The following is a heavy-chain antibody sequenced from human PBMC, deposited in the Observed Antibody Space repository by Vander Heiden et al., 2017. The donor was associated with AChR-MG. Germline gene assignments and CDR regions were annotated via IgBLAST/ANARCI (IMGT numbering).Heavy chain of an antibody. CDR3: ARRLGSSGWLDY. V-gene: IGHV4-59*08. D-gene: IGHD6-19*01. CDR2: IYYTGST. Sequence: QVQLQESGPGLVKPSETLSLTCTVPGGSISSYYWSWIRQPPGKALEWIGYIYYTGSTNYSPSLKSRVTISVYTSKNQFSLTLSSVTAADTAVYYCARRLGSSGWLDYWGQGTLVTVSS. J-gene: IGHJ4*02. CDR1: GGSISSYY.